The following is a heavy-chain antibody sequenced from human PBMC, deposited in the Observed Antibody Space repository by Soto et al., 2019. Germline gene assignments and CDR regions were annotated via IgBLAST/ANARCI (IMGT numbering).Heavy chain of an antibody. J-gene: IGHJ4*02. CDR1: GGTFSSYA. CDR3: ARTDYYDSSGYYYSTYYFDY. Sequence: SVKVSCKASGGTFSSYAISWVRQAPGQGLEWMGGIIPIFGTANYAQKFQGRVTITADESTSTAYMELSSLRSEDTAVYYCARTDYYDSSGYYYSTYYFDYWGQGTLVTVSS. CDR2: IIPIFGTA. D-gene: IGHD3-22*01. V-gene: IGHV1-69*13.